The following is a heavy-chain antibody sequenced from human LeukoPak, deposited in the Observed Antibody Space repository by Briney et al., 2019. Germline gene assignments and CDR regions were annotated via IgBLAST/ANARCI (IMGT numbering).Heavy chain of an antibody. D-gene: IGHD6-19*01. Sequence: GGSLRLSCAASGFTFSSYGMPWVRQAPGKGLEWVAVISFDGINKYYTDSVKGRFTISRGNSQNTLYLQMNRLRVDDTAVYYCAKWGSSGWSGSYYGLDVWGQGTTVTVSS. CDR1: GFTFSSYG. J-gene: IGHJ6*02. CDR3: AKWGSSGWSGSYYGLDV. V-gene: IGHV3-30*18. CDR2: ISFDGINK.